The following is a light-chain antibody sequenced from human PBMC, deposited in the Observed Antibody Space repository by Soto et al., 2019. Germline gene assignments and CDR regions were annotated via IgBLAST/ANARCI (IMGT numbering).Light chain of an antibody. CDR3: QQADSFPSIN. Sequence: DIQMTQSPSSVSASVGDRVTFTCRARQDISGWLAWYQKKPGRAPKLLIYAASTLENGVPSRFSGSGSGTDFTLTISSLKPEDSATYFCQQADSFPSINFGQGTRME. CDR2: AAS. J-gene: IGKJ5*01. V-gene: IGKV1D-12*01. CDR1: QDISGW.